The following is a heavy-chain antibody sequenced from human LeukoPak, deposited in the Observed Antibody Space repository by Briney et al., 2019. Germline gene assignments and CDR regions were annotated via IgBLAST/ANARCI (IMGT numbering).Heavy chain of an antibody. D-gene: IGHD6-13*01. CDR3: ARDCQELAIGHDY. Sequence: GGSLRLSCAASGFTFSRYWMSWVRQAPGKGLEWVAVISFDGSNKYYADSVKGRFTISRDNSKNTLFLQMNSLRGEDTAVYYCARDCQELAIGHDYWGQGTLVTVSS. J-gene: IGHJ4*02. CDR2: ISFDGSNK. V-gene: IGHV3-30-3*01. CDR1: GFTFSRYW.